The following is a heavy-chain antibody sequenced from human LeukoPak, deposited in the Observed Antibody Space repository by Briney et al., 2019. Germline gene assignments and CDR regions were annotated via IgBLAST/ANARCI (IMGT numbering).Heavy chain of an antibody. D-gene: IGHD3-10*01. Sequence: GGSLRLSCAASGFTFDDYAMHWVRQAPGKGLEWVSGISWNSGSIGYADSVKGRFTISRDNAKNSLYLQMNSLRAEDTALYYCAKDIDYGSGSYSFDYWGQGTLVTVSS. V-gene: IGHV3-9*01. J-gene: IGHJ4*02. CDR1: GFTFDDYA. CDR3: AKDIDYGSGSYSFDY. CDR2: ISWNSGSI.